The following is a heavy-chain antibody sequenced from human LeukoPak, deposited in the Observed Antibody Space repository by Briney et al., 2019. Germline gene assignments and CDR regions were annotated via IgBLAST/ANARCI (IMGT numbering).Heavy chain of an antibody. CDR1: GFTFSSYA. V-gene: IGHV3-30*14. D-gene: IGHD3-10*01. Sequence: QPGGSLRLSCAASGFTFSSYAMHWVRQAPGKGLEWVAVISYDGSNKYYADSVKGRFTISRDNSKNTLYLQMNSLRAEDTAVYYCARAGDARGSADYWGQGTLVTVSS. J-gene: IGHJ4*02. CDR2: ISYDGSNK. CDR3: ARAGDARGSADY.